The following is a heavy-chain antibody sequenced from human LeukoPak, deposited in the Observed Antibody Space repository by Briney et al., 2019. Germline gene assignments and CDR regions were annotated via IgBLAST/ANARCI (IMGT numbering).Heavy chain of an antibody. D-gene: IGHD3-22*01. V-gene: IGHV4-34*01. CDR1: GGSFSGYY. CDR3: ARRISRYPMTVVPGNYYFDY. CDR2: INHSGST. Sequence: SETLSLTCAVYGGSFSGYYWSWIRQPPGKGLEWIGEINHSGSTNYNPSLKSRVTISVDTSKNQFSLKLSSVTAADTAVYYCARRISRYPMTVVPGNYYFDYWGQGTLVTVSS. J-gene: IGHJ4*02.